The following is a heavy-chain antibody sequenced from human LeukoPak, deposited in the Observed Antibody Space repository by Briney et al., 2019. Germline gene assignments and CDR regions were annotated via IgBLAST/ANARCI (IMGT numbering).Heavy chain of an antibody. D-gene: IGHD3-10*01. CDR1: GFALLDYY. J-gene: IGHJ4*02. CDR3: ARIYLVSSTSLDF. CDR2: INPDSGGT. V-gene: IGHV1-2*02. Sequence: ASVNVSCKPSGFALLDYYIHWVRLAPLQGLEWMGWINPDSGGTNYAQKFQDRVTMTWDPSISTAYMELSRLRSDDTALYCCARIYLVSSTSLDFWGQSPVVAVSS.